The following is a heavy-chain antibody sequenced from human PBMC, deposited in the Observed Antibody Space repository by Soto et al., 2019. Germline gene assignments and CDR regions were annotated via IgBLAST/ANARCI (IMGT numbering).Heavy chain of an antibody. CDR2: INHSGST. J-gene: IGHJ6*02. CDR3: ARGKISIVVVPAAIGGMDV. CDR1: GGSFSGYY. D-gene: IGHD2-2*01. V-gene: IGHV4-34*01. Sequence: SETLSLTCAVYGGSFSGYYWSWIRQPPGKGLEWIGEINHSGSTNYNPSLKSRVTISVDTSKNQFSLKLSSVTAADTAVYYCARGKISIVVVPAAIGGMDVWGQGTTVTSP.